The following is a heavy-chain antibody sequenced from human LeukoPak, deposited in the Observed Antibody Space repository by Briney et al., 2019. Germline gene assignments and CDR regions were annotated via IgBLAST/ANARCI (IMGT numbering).Heavy chain of an antibody. V-gene: IGHV3-23*01. CDR1: GFTFSNYA. J-gene: IGHJ3*02. Sequence: PGGSLRLSCAASGFTFSNYAMSWVRQAPGKGLEWVSGIRDSGATTYYADSVTGRFTISRDNSKSTLYLQMNSLRAEDTAVYYCAKDRWTSPISSFGMWGQGTMVTVSS. CDR2: IRDSGATT. CDR3: AKDRWTSPISSFGM. D-gene: IGHD2-2*01.